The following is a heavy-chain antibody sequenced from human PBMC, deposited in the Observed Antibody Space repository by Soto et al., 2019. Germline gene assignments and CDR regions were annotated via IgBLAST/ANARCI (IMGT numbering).Heavy chain of an antibody. CDR2: ISWNSGSI. Sequence: PGGSLRLSCAASGFTFDDYAMHWFRQAPGKGLEWVSGISWNSGSIGYADSVKGRFTISRDNAKNSLYLQMNSLRAEDTALYYCAKNGATRYYYYYYMDVWGKGTTVTVSS. CDR3: AKNGATRYYYYYYMDV. D-gene: IGHD5-12*01. CDR1: GFTFDDYA. J-gene: IGHJ6*03. V-gene: IGHV3-9*01.